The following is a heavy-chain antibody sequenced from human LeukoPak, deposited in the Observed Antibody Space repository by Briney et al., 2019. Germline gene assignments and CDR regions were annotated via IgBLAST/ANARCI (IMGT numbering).Heavy chain of an antibody. CDR2: ISAYNGNT. Sequence: ASVKVSCKASGYTFTSYGISWVRQAPGQGLEWMGWISAYNGNTNCAQKLQGRVTMTTDTSASTAYMELRSLRSDDTAVYYCARDLVYYYDSSGPGAFDIWGQGAMVTVSS. D-gene: IGHD3-22*01. CDR3: ARDLVYYYDSSGPGAFDI. J-gene: IGHJ3*02. CDR1: GYTFTSYG. V-gene: IGHV1-18*01.